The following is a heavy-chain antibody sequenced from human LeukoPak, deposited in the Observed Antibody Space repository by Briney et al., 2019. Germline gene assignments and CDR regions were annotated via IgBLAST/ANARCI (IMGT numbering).Heavy chain of an antibody. J-gene: IGHJ4*02. D-gene: IGHD3-16*01. CDR2: ISHDGSNK. CDR3: AKDPGGGGYFDY. V-gene: IGHV3-30*18. CDR1: GFTFSSYG. Sequence: GGSLRLSCAASGFTFSSYGMHWVRQAPGKGLEWVAVISHDGSNKYYADSVKGRFTISRDNSKNTLYLQMNSLRAEDTAVYYCAKDPGGGGYFDYWGQGTLVTVSS.